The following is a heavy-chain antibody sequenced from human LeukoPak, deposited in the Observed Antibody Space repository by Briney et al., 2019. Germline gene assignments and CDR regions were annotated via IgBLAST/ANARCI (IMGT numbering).Heavy chain of an antibody. D-gene: IGHD5-12*01. J-gene: IGHJ4*02. Sequence: GGSLRLSCVASGFSFNNYAMNWVRQAPGKGLEWVSLIIGSSGSTFYADSVKGRFTISRDKSKNTLYLQMNSLRAEDTAVYYCAKGAYDYIEVAYFDYWGQGSLVTVSS. CDR2: IIGSSGST. CDR3: AKGAYDYIEVAYFDY. CDR1: GFSFNNYA. V-gene: IGHV3-23*01.